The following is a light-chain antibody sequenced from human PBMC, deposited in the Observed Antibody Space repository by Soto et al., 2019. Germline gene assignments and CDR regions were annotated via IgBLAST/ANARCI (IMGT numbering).Light chain of an antibody. J-gene: IGKJ1*01. CDR3: QQYNSFSWT. Sequence: DIPMTQSPSTLSASVGDRVTITCRASHSISTWLAWYQQKPGKAPKSLIYDASILESGVPSRFSGSGSGTEFTLTIASLQPDDFATYYCQQYNSFSWTFGQGTKVEI. CDR2: DAS. V-gene: IGKV1-5*01. CDR1: HSISTW.